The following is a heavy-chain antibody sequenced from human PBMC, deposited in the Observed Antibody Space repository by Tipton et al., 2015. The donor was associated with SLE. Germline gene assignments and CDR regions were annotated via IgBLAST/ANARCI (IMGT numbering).Heavy chain of an antibody. CDR2: INHSGST. J-gene: IGHJ3*01. CDR1: GGSITNSSYY. CDR3: AQAHVWGSYRYASDV. V-gene: IGHV4-39*01. D-gene: IGHD3-16*02. Sequence: GLVKPSETLSLTCTVSGGSITNSSYYWTWIRQPPGKGLEWIGEINHSGSTDYNPSLKSRVTISVDTSKNQFSLRLSSVTAADTAVYYCAQAHVWGSYRYASDVWGQGTMVTVSS.